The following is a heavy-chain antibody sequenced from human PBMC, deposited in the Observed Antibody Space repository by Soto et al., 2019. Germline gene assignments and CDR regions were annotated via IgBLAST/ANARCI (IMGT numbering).Heavy chain of an antibody. D-gene: IGHD3-22*01. CDR1: GFAFSSHS. J-gene: IGHJ4*02. CDR3: ARGDYYDSSDY. V-gene: IGHV3-21*01. CDR2: ISSSSRYI. Sequence: GGSLRLSCAASGFAFSSHSMNWVRQAPGKGLEWVASISSSSRYIYYADSMKGRFTISRDNSKNTLYLQMNSLRAEDTAVYYCARGDYYDSSDYWGQGTLVTVSS.